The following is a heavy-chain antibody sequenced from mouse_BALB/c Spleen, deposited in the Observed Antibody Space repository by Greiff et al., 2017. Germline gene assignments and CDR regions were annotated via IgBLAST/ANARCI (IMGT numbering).Heavy chain of an antibody. CDR1: GYTFSSYW. Sequence: QVQLQQSGAELMKPGASVKISCKATGYTFSSYWIEWVKQRPGHGLEWIGEILPGSGSTNYNEKFKGKATFTADTSSNTAYMQLSSLTSEDSAVYYCARREVVATKRAWFAYWGQGTLVTVSA. J-gene: IGHJ3*01. D-gene: IGHD1-1*01. V-gene: IGHV1-9*01. CDR2: ILPGSGST. CDR3: ARREVVATKRAWFAY.